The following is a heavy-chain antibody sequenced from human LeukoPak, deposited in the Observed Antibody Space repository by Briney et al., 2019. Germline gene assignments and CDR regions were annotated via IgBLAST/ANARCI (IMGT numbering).Heavy chain of an antibody. J-gene: IGHJ4*02. V-gene: IGHV4-39*07. CDR2: IYYSGGT. Sequence: SETRSLTCTVSGGSISSSSYYWGWIRQPPGKGLEWIGSIYYSGGTYYNPSLKSRVTISVDTSKNQFSLKLSSVTAADTAVYYCARGTPHYDILTGHRVAAIDYWGQGTLVTVSS. D-gene: IGHD3-9*01. CDR3: ARGTPHYDILTGHRVAAIDY. CDR1: GGSISSSSYY.